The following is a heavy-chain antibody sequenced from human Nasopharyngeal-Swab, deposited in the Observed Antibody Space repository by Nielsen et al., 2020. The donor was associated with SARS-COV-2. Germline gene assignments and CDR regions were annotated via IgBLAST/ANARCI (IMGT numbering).Heavy chain of an antibody. D-gene: IGHD5-12*01. CDR3: ARARLRFYYYYYMDV. V-gene: IGHV4-59*13. J-gene: IGHJ6*03. Sequence: PGKGLEWIGYIYYSGSTNYNPSLKSRVTISVDTSKNQFSLKLSPVTAADTAVYYCARARLRFYYYYYMDVWGKGTTVTVSS. CDR2: IYYSGST.